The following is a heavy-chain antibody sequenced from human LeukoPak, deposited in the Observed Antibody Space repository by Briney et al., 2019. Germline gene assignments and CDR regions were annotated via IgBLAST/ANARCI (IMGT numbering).Heavy chain of an antibody. D-gene: IGHD6-6*01. CDR2: VYYKGNT. V-gene: IGHV4-39*07. J-gene: IGHJ4*02. CDR3: ARGGYSSSPYCFDY. CDR1: GGSVGSSSYY. Sequence: SETLSLTCIVSGGSVGSSSYYWGWLRQPPGRGLEWIASVYYKGNTYYTPSLKRRVTMSVDTSKNQFSLKLSSVTAADTAVYYCARGGYSSSPYCFDYCGQGTLVTVSS.